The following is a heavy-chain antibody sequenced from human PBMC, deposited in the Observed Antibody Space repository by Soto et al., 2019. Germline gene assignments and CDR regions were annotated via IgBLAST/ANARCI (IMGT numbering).Heavy chain of an antibody. D-gene: IGHD3-10*02. V-gene: IGHV3-13*01. Sequence: GGSLRLSCAASGLTFSSYDMHWVRQATGKGLEWVSAIGTAGDTYYPGSVKGRFTISRENAKNSLYLQMNSLRAGDTAVYYCASVRASRDYYYYYGMDVWGQGTTVTVSS. CDR3: ASVRASRDYYYYYGMDV. J-gene: IGHJ6*02. CDR1: GLTFSSYD. CDR2: IGTAGDT.